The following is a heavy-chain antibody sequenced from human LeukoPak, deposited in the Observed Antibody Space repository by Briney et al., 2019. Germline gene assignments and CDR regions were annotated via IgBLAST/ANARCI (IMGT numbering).Heavy chain of an antibody. J-gene: IGHJ3*02. V-gene: IGHV3-74*01. CDR3: ARVWSSSSYDAFDI. D-gene: IGHD6-13*01. CDR2: INSDGSST. Sequence: GGSLRLSCAASGFTFSSYWMHWVRQAPGKGLVWVSRINSDGSSTSYADSVKGRFTISRDNAKNTLYLQMNSLRAEDTAVYYCARVWSSSSYDAFDIWGQGTMVTVSS. CDR1: GFTFSSYW.